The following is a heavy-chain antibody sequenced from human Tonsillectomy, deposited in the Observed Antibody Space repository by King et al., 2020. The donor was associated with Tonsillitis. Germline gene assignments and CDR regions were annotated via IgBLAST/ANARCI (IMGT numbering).Heavy chain of an antibody. D-gene: IGHD2-2*01. CDR1: GFTFSSYW. V-gene: IGHV3-74*01. J-gene: IGHJ3*01. CDR2: INSDGSGT. CDR3: ARDCSTTSCYALDAFDL. Sequence: VQLVESGGGLVQPGGSLRLSCAASGFTFSSYWMHWVRQAPGKGLVWVSRINSDGSGTRYADSVKGRFTISRDNAKNTLNLQMNSLRAEDTAVYYCARDCSTTSCYALDAFDLWGQGTMVTVSS.